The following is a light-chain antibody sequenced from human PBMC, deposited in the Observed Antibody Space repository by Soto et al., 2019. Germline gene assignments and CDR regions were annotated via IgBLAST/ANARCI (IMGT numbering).Light chain of an antibody. Sequence: QSALTQPASVSGSPGQSITIFCTGTSSDVGGYNYVSWYQQHPGKAPKLMIYEVTNRPSGVSNRFSGSKSGNTASLTISGLQAEDEADYYCSSYTTNITPVVFGGGTKLTVL. J-gene: IGLJ2*01. CDR1: SSDVGGYNY. V-gene: IGLV2-14*01. CDR2: EVT. CDR3: SSYTTNITPVV.